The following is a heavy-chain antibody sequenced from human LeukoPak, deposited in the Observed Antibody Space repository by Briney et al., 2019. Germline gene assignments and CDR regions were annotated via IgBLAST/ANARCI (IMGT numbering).Heavy chain of an antibody. CDR3: ARVNCSGGSCYSSYFDY. J-gene: IGHJ4*02. V-gene: IGHV1-46*01. CDR2: INPSGGST. Sequence: ASVKVSCKVSGYTFTSYYMHWVRQAPGQGLEWMGIINPSGGSTSYAQKFQGRVTMTRDMSTSTVYMELSSLRSEDTAVYYCARVNCSGGSCYSSYFDYWGQGTLVTVSS. D-gene: IGHD2-15*01. CDR1: GYTFTSYY.